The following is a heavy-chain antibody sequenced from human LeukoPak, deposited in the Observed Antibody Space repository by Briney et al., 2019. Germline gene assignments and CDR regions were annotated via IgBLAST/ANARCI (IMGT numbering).Heavy chain of an antibody. CDR1: RFTFSDYS. Sequence: GGSLRLSCAVSRFTFSDYSIHWVRQAPGQGLEWVALMSYDGTNKWYVDSVRGRSTISRDNSKNTVYLQMNSVRAEDTAVYYCTREGPIGVNYYGMDVWGQGTTVTVSS. J-gene: IGHJ6*02. V-gene: IGHV3-30*04. D-gene: IGHD3-10*01. CDR2: MSYDGTNK. CDR3: TREGPIGVNYYGMDV.